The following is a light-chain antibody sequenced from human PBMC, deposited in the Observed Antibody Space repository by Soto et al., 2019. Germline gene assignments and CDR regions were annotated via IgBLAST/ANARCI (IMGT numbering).Light chain of an antibody. J-gene: IGKJ3*01. Sequence: DIQMTQSPSSVSASVGDRVNITCRASQAISSWLAWYQQKPGKAPKLLIKDATVLQSGVSSRFRGSGSGTDFILTISSLQPEDFATYYCQQANSFPFTFGPGTKVDIK. V-gene: IGKV1-12*01. CDR3: QQANSFPFT. CDR2: DAT. CDR1: QAISSW.